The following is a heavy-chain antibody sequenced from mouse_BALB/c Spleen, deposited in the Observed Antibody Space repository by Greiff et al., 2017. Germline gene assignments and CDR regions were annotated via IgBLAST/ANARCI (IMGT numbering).Heavy chain of an antibody. J-gene: IGHJ2*01. Sequence: EVHLVESGGGLVKPGGSLKLSCAASGFTFSSYTMSWVRQTPEKRLEWVATISSGGSYTYYPDSVKGRFTISRDNAKNTLYLQMSSLKSEDTAMYYCTRIYDGYLYYFDYWGQGTTLTVSS. V-gene: IGHV5-6-4*01. D-gene: IGHD2-3*01. CDR2: ISSGGSYT. CDR1: GFTFSSYT. CDR3: TRIYDGYLYYFDY.